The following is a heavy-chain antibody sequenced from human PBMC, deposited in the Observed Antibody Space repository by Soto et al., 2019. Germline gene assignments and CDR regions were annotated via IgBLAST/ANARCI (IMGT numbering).Heavy chain of an antibody. CDR2: ISSSSSYT. D-gene: IGHD3-22*01. CDR3: ARGPEGNYYDSSGYAY. Sequence: PGGSLRLSCAASGFTFSDYYMSWIRQAPGKGLEWVSYISSSSSYTNYADSVKGRFTISRDNAKNSLYLQMNSLRAEDTAVYYCARGPEGNYYDSSGYAYWGQGTLVTVSS. J-gene: IGHJ4*02. CDR1: GFTFSDYY. V-gene: IGHV3-11*05.